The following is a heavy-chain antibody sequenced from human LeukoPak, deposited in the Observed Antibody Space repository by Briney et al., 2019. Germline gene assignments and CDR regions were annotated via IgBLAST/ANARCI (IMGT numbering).Heavy chain of an antibody. Sequence: GGSLRLSCVASGFTFSTYSINWVRQAPGKGLEWVSSISSSSNYIYYADSVKGRFTISRDIAKNSLYLQTNSLRAEDTAVYYCARDGGYCSGGSCNNWFDPWGQGTLVTVSS. CDR3: ARDGGYCSGGSCNNWFDP. V-gene: IGHV3-21*01. D-gene: IGHD2-15*01. J-gene: IGHJ5*02. CDR2: ISSSSNYI. CDR1: GFTFSTYS.